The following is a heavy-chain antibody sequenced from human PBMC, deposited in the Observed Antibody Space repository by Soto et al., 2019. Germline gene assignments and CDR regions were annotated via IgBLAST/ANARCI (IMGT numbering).Heavy chain of an antibody. J-gene: IGHJ3*02. D-gene: IGHD1-26*01. CDR1: GYSFTTYW. CDR3: ARQEIAGATSALDI. Sequence: EVRLVQSGAEVKKAGESLKISCKGSGYSFTTYWIGWVRQKPGKGMEWMGIIFPGDSDIRYSPSLQGQVTISADKSITTAYLQWSSLKASDTAIYYCARQEIAGATSALDIWGQGTLVTVSS. CDR2: IFPGDSDI. V-gene: IGHV5-51*01.